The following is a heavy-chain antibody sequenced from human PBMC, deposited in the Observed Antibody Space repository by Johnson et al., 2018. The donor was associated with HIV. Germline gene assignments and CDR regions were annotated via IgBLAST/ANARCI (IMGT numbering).Heavy chain of an antibody. CDR3: ARDLSGSSTVLSDAFDI. V-gene: IGHV3-66*02. J-gene: IGHJ3*02. CDR1: GFTFSSYW. CDR2: IYSGGST. Sequence: VQLVESGGGLVKPGGSLRLSCAASGFTFSSYWMHWVRQAPGKGLAWVSVIYSGGSTYYADAAKGRFTISSDNSKNPLYLQMNSLRAEDTAVYYCARDLSGSSTVLSDAFDIWGQGTMVTVSS. D-gene: IGHD1-26*01.